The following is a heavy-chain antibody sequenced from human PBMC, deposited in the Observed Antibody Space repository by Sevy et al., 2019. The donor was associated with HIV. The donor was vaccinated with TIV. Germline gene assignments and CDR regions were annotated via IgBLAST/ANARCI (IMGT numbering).Heavy chain of an antibody. V-gene: IGHV4-30-4*01. Sequence: SETLSLTCTVSGGSISSGDYYWSWIRQPPGKGLEWIGYIYYSGSTYYNPSLKSRVTISVDTSKNQFSLKLSSVTAADTAVYFCARVRGPMVRGLREGPSIRYFDYWGKGTLVTVSS. D-gene: IGHD3-10*01. CDR3: ARVRGPMVRGLREGPSIRYFDY. CDR1: GGSISSGDYY. J-gene: IGHJ4*02. CDR2: IYYSGST.